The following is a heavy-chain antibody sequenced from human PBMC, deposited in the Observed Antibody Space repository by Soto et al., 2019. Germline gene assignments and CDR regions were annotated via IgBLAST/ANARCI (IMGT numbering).Heavy chain of an antibody. CDR2: ISGDNGNT. CDR3: ARAFGTNNWFDP. Sequence: QVQLVQSGAEVKKPGASVKVSCKASGYTFSNYGIIWVRQAPGQGIEWMGWISGDNGNTEYAQNLQGRVTMTTDTSTTTAHMELRSLRPDDTAVYYCARAFGTNNWFDPWGQGTLVTVSS. D-gene: IGHD3-16*01. V-gene: IGHV1-18*01. J-gene: IGHJ5*02. CDR1: GYTFSNYG.